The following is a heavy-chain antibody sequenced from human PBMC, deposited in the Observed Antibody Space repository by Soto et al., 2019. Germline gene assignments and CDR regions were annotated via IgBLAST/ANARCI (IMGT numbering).Heavy chain of an antibody. Sequence: ETLSLTCAVSGYSINSDYYWGWIRQPPGKGLEWIGSVDHSGRTYYSPSLRSRLTIFIDTSKNQFSLRLTSVTAADTAMYFCAKKGYYPSGKINLFDSWGPGTLVTVSS. D-gene: IGHD3-10*01. CDR1: GYSINSDYY. CDR2: VDHSGRT. V-gene: IGHV4-38-2*01. J-gene: IGHJ4*02. CDR3: AKKGYYPSGKINLFDS.